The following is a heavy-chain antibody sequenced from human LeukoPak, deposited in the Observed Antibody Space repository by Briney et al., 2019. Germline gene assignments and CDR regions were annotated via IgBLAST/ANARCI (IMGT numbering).Heavy chain of an antibody. D-gene: IGHD1-14*01. CDR3: ARGTVRNYMDV. CDR1: GYTLTSYG. Sequence: ASVKVSCKASGYTLTSYGINWVRQATGQGLEWMGWMNPNSGNTGYAQKFQGRVTMTRNTSISTAYMELSSLRSEDTAVYYCARGTVRNYMDVWGKGTTVTVSS. CDR2: MNPNSGNT. J-gene: IGHJ6*03. V-gene: IGHV1-8*01.